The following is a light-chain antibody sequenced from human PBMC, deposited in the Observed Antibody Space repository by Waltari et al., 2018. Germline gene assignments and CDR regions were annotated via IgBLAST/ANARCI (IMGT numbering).Light chain of an antibody. V-gene: IGKV4-1*01. CDR2: WES. J-gene: IGKJ1*01. CDR1: QSVLHSSNNKNY. Sequence: DIVMTQSPDSLAVALGERATINCTSSQSVLHSSNNKNYLAWYQQKPGQPPKLLIYWESTWESGVPDRFSGSGSGTDFTLTISSLQAEDVAVYYCQQYYSTCQFGQGTKVEIK. CDR3: QQYYSTCQ.